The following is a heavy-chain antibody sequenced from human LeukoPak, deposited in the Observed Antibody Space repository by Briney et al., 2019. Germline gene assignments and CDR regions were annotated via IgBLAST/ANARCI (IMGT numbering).Heavy chain of an antibody. J-gene: IGHJ6*03. Sequence: GGSLRLSCAASGFTFDDYGMSWVRQAPGKGLEWVSGINWNGGSTGYADSVKGRFTISRDNAKNSLYLQMNSLRAEDTALYYCARVARIRGPDYYYYYMDVWGKGTTVTVS. CDR3: ARVARIRGPDYYYYYMDV. D-gene: IGHD2-15*01. V-gene: IGHV3-20*04. CDR2: INWNGGST. CDR1: GFTFDDYG.